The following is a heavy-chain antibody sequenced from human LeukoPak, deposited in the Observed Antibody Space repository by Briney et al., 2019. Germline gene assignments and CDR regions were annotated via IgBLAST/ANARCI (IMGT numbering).Heavy chain of an antibody. CDR1: GFTFSSYS. J-gene: IGHJ4*02. CDR2: ISSSSSYI. Sequence: GGSLRLSCAASGFTFSSYSMNWVRQAPGKGLEWVSSISSSSSYIYYADSVKGRFTISRDNAKNSLYLQMNSLRAEDTAVYYCARDGYYYDSSGYYYARGGYFDYWGQGTLVTVSS. CDR3: ARDGYYYDSSGYYYARGGYFDY. D-gene: IGHD3-22*01. V-gene: IGHV3-21*01.